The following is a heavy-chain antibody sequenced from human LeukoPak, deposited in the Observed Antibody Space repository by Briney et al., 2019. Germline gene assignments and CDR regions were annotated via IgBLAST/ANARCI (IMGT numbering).Heavy chain of an antibody. J-gene: IGHJ4*02. CDR3: AKQARRAYYYGSGTYAGSHYFDY. V-gene: IGHV3-30*18. CDR1: GFTFSSYG. Sequence: GGSLRLSCAASGFTFSSYGMNWVRQAPGKWLEWVAIISSDVSKKYHADSVKGRFTISRDNSKNTLYLQMNSLRAEDTAVYYCAKQARRAYYYGSGTYAGSHYFDYWGQGTLVTVSS. CDR2: ISSDVSKK. D-gene: IGHD3-10*01.